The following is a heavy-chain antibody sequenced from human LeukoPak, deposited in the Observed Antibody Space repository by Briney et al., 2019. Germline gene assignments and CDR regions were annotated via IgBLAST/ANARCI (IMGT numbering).Heavy chain of an antibody. J-gene: IGHJ6*02. D-gene: IGHD4-23*01. V-gene: IGHV1-46*01. CDR2: INTSVGRT. CDR3: ARDLRWRSASYYYYYGMDV. Sequence: ASVTVSCQASGGTFSSYAIRWVRQAAGHGLEWMGIINTSVGRTIYAQKLQGRITITRDTSTSTVYMELSSLRSEDTAVYYCARDLRWRSASYYYYYGMDVWGQGTTVTVSS. CDR1: GGTFSSYA.